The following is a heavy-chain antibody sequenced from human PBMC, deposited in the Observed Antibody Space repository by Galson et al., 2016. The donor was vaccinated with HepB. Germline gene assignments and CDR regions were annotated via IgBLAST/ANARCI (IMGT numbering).Heavy chain of an antibody. Sequence: SLRLSCAASGFTSSTYSMTWVRQAPGKGLEWISYISSSSSDSFYADSVKGRFTISRDNAKNSLYLKMSSLTDDDTAVYYCARGEIGTLPYYYFGRDVWGQGTTVTVSS. D-gene: IGHD1-1*01. CDR2: ISSSSSDS. CDR1: GFTSSTYS. V-gene: IGHV3-48*02. J-gene: IGHJ6*02. CDR3: ARGEIGTLPYYYFGRDV.